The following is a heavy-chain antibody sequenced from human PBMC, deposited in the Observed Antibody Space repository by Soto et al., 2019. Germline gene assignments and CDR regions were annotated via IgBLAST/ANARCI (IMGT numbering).Heavy chain of an antibody. J-gene: IGHJ4*02. D-gene: IGHD4-17*01. CDR2: IYYSGST. CDR3: ARIDYGDYGRTDY. Sequence: SETLSLTCTVSGGSISSGGYYWSWIRQHPGKGLEWIGYIYYSGSTYYNPSLKSRVTISVDTSKNQFSLKLSSVTAADTAVYYCARIDYGDYGRTDYWGQGTLVTVSS. CDR1: GGSISSGGYY. V-gene: IGHV4-31*03.